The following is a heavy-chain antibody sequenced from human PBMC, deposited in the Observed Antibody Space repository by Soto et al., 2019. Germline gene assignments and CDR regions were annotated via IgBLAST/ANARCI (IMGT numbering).Heavy chain of an antibody. CDR2: INAGNGNT. V-gene: IGHV1-3*01. CDR3: ARAVTTVTTTHSWFDP. CDR1: GYTFTSYA. Sequence: SAKVSCKASGYTFTSYALQWVRQAPGKRREWMGWINAGNGNTKYSQKFQGRVTITRDTSASTAYMELSSLRSEDTAVYYCARAVTTVTTTHSWFDPWGQGTLVTVSS. D-gene: IGHD4-17*01. J-gene: IGHJ5*02.